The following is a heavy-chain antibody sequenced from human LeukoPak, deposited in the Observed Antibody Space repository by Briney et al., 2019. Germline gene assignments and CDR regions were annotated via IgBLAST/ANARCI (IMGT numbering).Heavy chain of an antibody. V-gene: IGHV3-23*01. CDR1: QFTFGYYA. J-gene: IGHJ4*02. Sequence: GGSLRLSCSASQFTFGYYAMTWVRQAPGKGLEWVSGISSSGEYTYYADSVKGRFTISRDNSKNTLYLQLNSLRVEDTAVYYCAKEIYAYGSRGFDYWGQGTLVTVSS. CDR2: ISSSGEYT. D-gene: IGHD3-10*01. CDR3: AKEIYAYGSRGFDY.